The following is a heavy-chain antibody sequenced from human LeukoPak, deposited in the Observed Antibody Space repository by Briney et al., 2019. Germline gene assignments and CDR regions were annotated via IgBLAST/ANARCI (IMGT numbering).Heavy chain of an antibody. CDR2: VSDSGTT. D-gene: IGHD3-22*01. CDR1: GGSIKGHF. V-gene: IGHV4-59*11. CDR3: ARDSSDFFDRGVLNIPVY. J-gene: IGHJ4*02. Sequence: SETLSLTCTVSGGSIKGHFWSWIRQPPGKGLEWIGYVSDSGTTNYNPSLNNRVTLSVDTSKNQFSLQLTSVTAADTAVYYCARDSSDFFDRGVLNIPVYWCQGNLVGVYS.